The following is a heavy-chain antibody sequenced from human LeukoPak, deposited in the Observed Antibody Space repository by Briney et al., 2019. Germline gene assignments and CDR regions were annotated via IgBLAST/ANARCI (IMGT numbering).Heavy chain of an antibody. CDR1: GFAFSTYS. J-gene: IGHJ4*02. CDR2: ISSSSSTI. Sequence: GGSLSLSCAASGFAFSTYSIDWVRQAPGKGLEWLSYISSSSSTIYYADSVKGRFTVSRDNSKNTLYLQMNSLRADDTAVYYCAKQDCGGDCRLTDYWGQGTLVTVSS. D-gene: IGHD2-21*02. V-gene: IGHV3-48*01. CDR3: AKQDCGGDCRLTDY.